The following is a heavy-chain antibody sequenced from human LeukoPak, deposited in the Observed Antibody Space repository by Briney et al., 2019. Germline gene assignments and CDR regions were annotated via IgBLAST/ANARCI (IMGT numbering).Heavy chain of an antibody. CDR2: MFSTGRT. V-gene: IGHV4-4*07. Sequence: NSSETLSLTCAVYGGSFSGYYWSWIRQPAEKGLEWIGRMFSTGRTNYNPSLKTRVTMSADMSKNQFSLRLSSVTAADTAVYYCAREKSSTYYPGAIDYWGQGILVTVSS. J-gene: IGHJ4*02. CDR3: AREKSSTYYPGAIDY. D-gene: IGHD3-22*01. CDR1: GGSFSGYY.